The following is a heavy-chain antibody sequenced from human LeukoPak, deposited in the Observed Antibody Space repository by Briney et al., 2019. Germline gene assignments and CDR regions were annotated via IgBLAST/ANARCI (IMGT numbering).Heavy chain of an antibody. Sequence: GGSLTLSCAASGFTFSDYWMHWVRQAPGKGLVWVSRISSDGSRVTYADSVKGRFTISRDNAKNTLYLQMNSLRAEDTAVYYCAELGITMIGGVWGKGTTVTISS. CDR3: AELGITMIGGV. CDR2: ISSDGSRV. D-gene: IGHD3-10*02. V-gene: IGHV3-74*01. CDR1: GFTFSDYW. J-gene: IGHJ6*04.